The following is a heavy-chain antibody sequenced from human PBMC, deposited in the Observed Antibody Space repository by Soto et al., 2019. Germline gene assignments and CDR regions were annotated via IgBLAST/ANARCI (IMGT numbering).Heavy chain of an antibody. D-gene: IGHD6-6*01. Sequence: SVKVSCKASGGTFSSYAISWVRQAPGQGLEWMGGIIPIFGTANYAQKFQGRVTITADESTSTAYMELSSLRSEDTAVYYCARIEYSSSSASDYWGQGTLVTVSS. CDR3: ARIEYSSSSASDY. CDR2: IIPIFGTA. J-gene: IGHJ4*02. CDR1: GGTFSSYA. V-gene: IGHV1-69*13.